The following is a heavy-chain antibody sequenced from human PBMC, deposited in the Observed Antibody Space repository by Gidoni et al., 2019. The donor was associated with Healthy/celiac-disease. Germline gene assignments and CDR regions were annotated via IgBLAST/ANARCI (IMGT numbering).Heavy chain of an antibody. CDR2: ISGSGGST. CDR1: GFTFSSYA. CDR3: AKDLTGTQDY. J-gene: IGHJ4*02. Sequence: EVQLLESGGGLGQPGGSLRLSCAAYGFTFSSYAMSWVRQAPGKGLGWVSAISGSGGSTYYADSVKGRFTISRDNSKNTLYLKMNSLRAEDTAVYYCAKDLTGTQDYWGQGTLVTVSS. D-gene: IGHD1-20*01. V-gene: IGHV3-23*01.